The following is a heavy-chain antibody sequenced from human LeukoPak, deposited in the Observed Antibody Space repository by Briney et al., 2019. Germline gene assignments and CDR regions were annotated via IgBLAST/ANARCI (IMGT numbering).Heavy chain of an antibody. CDR3: ASLKTALPDY. D-gene: IGHD2-2*01. CDR1: GFTFSSYE. J-gene: IGHJ4*02. CDR2: ISSRGSTM. V-gene: IGHV3-48*03. Sequence: TGGSLRLSCAASGFTFSSYEMNWVRQAPEKGLEWVSYISSRGSTMYYADSVKGRFTIYRDNAKNSLYLQMNSLRAEDPAVYYCASLKTALPDYWGQGTLVTVSS.